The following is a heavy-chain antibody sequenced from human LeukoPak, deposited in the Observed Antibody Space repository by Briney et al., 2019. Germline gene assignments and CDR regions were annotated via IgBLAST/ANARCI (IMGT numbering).Heavy chain of an antibody. CDR3: ATRRYYDGSGYLE. D-gene: IGHD3-22*01. CDR1: GDSVSRSDSY. Sequence: SETLSLTCSVSGDSVSRSDSYWDWIRQPPGKGLEWIGTIYYSGRTYYSPSLKSRVTMSVDPSKNQFSLTLRSVTAADTAVYYCATRRYYDGSGYLEWGQGTLLSVSS. V-gene: IGHV4-39*01. CDR2: IYYSGRT. J-gene: IGHJ1*01.